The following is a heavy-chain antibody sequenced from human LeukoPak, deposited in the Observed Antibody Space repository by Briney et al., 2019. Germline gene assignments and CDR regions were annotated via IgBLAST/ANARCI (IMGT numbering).Heavy chain of an antibody. CDR2: ISSSSSYI. V-gene: IGHV3-21*01. CDR1: GFTFSSYS. J-gene: IGHJ4*02. CDR3: ARVKGCWVSGDSGN. D-gene: IGHD3-10*02. Sequence: GSLRLSCAASGFTFSSYSMNWVRRAPGKRLEWFSSISSSSSYIYYADSVKGRFTISRDNAKNSLYLQMNSLRAEDTAVYYCARVKGCWVSGDSGNWGQGTLVTVPS.